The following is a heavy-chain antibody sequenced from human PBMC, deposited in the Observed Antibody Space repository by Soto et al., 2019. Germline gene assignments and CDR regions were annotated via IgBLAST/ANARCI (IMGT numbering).Heavy chain of an antibody. CDR1: GGSVSSSEW. CDR3: ARDGGHGDYDY. CDR2: IYPSGST. J-gene: IGHJ4*02. Sequence: XTLSLTCGVSGGSVSSSEWGNWVRQPPGKGLEWIWEIYPSGSTNYNPSLKSGVTISLYKSTNQFSLKLTALTSADTAVYYCARDGGHGDYDYWGQGTLAPVSS. D-gene: IGHD3-16*01. V-gene: IGHV4-4*02.